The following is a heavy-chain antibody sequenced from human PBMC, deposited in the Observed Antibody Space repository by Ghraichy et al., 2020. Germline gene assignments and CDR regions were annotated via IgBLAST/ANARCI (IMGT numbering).Heavy chain of an antibody. J-gene: IGHJ3*02. CDR1: GGSINNSSYY. V-gene: IGHV4-39*01. CDR3: ATARPHGDPSVI. D-gene: IGHD6-6*01. CDR2: IYYSGST. Sequence: SQTLSLTCTVSGGSINNSSYYWGWIRQPPGKGLEWIGSIYYSGSTYYNPSLKSRVTISVDTSKNQFSLKLSSVTAADTAVYYCATARPHGDPSVIWGQKTNVTVST.